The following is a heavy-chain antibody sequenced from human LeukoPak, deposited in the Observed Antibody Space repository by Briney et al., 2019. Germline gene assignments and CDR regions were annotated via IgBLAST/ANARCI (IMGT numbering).Heavy chain of an antibody. CDR3: ARADSYYYDSSGYYPNYYYYGMDV. V-gene: IGHV3-30*03. CDR2: VSYDITSK. CDR1: GFTFSSYG. Sequence: GGSLRLSCAASGFTFSSYGLHWVRQAPGKGLEWVAVVSYDITSKHHVDSVKGRFTISRDNSKNTLYLEMNSLRAEDTAVYYCARADSYYYDSSGYYPNYYYYGMDVWGQGTTVTVSS. D-gene: IGHD3-22*01. J-gene: IGHJ6*02.